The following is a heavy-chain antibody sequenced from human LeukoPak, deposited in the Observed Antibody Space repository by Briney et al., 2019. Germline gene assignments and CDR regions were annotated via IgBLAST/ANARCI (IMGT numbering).Heavy chain of an antibody. D-gene: IGHD2-2*01. CDR2: IIPILGIA. Sequence: SVKVSCKASGGTFSSYTISWVRQAPGQGLEWMGRIIPILGIANYAQKFQGRVTITADKSTSTAYMELSSLRSEDTAVYYCAREKGYCRSTSCFDAFDIWGQGTMVTVSS. J-gene: IGHJ3*02. CDR1: GGTFSSYT. V-gene: IGHV1-69*04. CDR3: AREKGYCRSTSCFDAFDI.